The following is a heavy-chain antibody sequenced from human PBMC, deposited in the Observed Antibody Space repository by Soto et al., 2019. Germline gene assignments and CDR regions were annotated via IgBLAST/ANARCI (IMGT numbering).Heavy chain of an antibody. D-gene: IGHD3-9*01. CDR2: FYWDDDE. J-gene: IGHJ4*02. V-gene: IGHV2-5*02. CDR3: VHRPTGYYFDY. Sequence: QITLKESGPTLVKPTQTLTLTCTFSGFSLSTRGVAVCWIRQPPGKTLEWLALFYWDDDEKYSPSLKSRLTVAKGTSENQVVLTMTNMDPVDTATYYCVHRPTGYYFDYWGQGTLVTVSS. CDR1: GFSLSTRGVA.